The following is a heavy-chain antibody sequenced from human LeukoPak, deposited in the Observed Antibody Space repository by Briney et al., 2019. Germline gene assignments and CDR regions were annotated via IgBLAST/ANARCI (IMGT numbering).Heavy chain of an antibody. J-gene: IGHJ4*02. CDR3: ARPESGSSYGYYDH. D-gene: IGHD5-18*01. CDR1: GYTFTNYW. V-gene: IGHV5-51*01. Sequence: GESLKISCKASGYTFTNYWIGWVRQIPGKGLEYMGIIYPGDSATRYSPSFQGQVTTSADKSISTAYLQWSSLKASDTAMYYCARPESGSSYGYYDHWGQGTLVTVSS. CDR2: IYPGDSAT.